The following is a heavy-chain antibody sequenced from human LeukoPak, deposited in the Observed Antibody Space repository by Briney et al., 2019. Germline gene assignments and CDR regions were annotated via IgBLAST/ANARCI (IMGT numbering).Heavy chain of an antibody. V-gene: IGHV4-38-2*02. Sequence: SETLSLTCTVSGYSINSGYYWAWIRQPPGKGLQWIGSIYHSGSTYYNPSLKSRVTISIDTSKNQFSLKLSSVTAADTAVYYCAREDDGSESSTMTYYSYYYMDVWGKGTTVTVSS. CDR1: GYSINSGYY. CDR2: IYHSGST. J-gene: IGHJ6*03. D-gene: IGHD3-10*01. CDR3: AREDDGSESSTMTYYSYYYMDV.